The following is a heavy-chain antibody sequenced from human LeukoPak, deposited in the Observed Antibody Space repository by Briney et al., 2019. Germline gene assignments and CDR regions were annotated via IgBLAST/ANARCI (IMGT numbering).Heavy chain of an antibody. V-gene: IGHV6-1*01. CDR3: ARDIAVAGTRGFDY. Sequence: SQTLSLTCALSGDSVSSNSAAWNWLRQSPSRGLEWLGRTYYRSKWYNDYAVSVKSRITINPDTSKNQFSLQLNSVTPEDTAVYYCARDIAVAGTRGFDYWGQGTLVTVSS. D-gene: IGHD6-19*01. J-gene: IGHJ4*02. CDR2: TYYRSKWYN. CDR1: GDSVSSNSAA.